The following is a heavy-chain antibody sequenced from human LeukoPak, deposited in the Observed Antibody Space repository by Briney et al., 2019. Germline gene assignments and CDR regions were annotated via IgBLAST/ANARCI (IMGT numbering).Heavy chain of an antibody. Sequence: GGSLRLSCAASGFTFSSYSMNWVRQAPGKGLEWVSSISSSSSYIYYADSVKGRFTISRDNARNSLYLQMNSLRAEDTAVYYCARLAAAGSFDYWGQGTLVTVSS. CDR1: GFTFSSYS. D-gene: IGHD6-13*01. V-gene: IGHV3-21*01. CDR2: ISSSSSYI. J-gene: IGHJ4*02. CDR3: ARLAAAGSFDY.